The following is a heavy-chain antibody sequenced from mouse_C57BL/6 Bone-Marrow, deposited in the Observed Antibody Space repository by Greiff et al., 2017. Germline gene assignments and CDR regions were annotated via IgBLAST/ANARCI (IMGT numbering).Heavy chain of an antibody. D-gene: IGHD1-1*02. CDR1: GYSFTGYY. Sequence: VQLQQSGPELVKPGASVQISCKASGYSFTGYYMHWVKQSSETSLEWIGEINPSTGGTSYNQKFKGKATLTVDKSSSTAYMQLKSLTSEDSAVYYCARSGGNFAWFAYWGQGTLVTVSA. CDR2: INPSTGGT. CDR3: ARSGGNFAWFAY. V-gene: IGHV1-43*01. J-gene: IGHJ3*01.